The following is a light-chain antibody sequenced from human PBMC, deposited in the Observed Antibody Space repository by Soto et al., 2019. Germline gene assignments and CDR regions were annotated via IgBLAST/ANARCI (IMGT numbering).Light chain of an antibody. J-gene: IGKJ3*01. Sequence: EIVLTQSPGTLSLSPGERATLSCRASQSVSSSYLAWYQQKPGQAARLLIYGASSRATGIPDRFSGSASGTDFTPTISRLEPEDFGVYYCKQYGSSVLFTCGPGTKVDIK. CDR2: GAS. V-gene: IGKV3-20*01. CDR1: QSVSSSY. CDR3: KQYGSSVLFT.